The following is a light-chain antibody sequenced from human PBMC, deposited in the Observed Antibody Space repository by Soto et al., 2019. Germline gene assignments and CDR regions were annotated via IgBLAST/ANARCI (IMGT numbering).Light chain of an antibody. CDR3: QQYNTYSETWT. V-gene: IGKV1-5*03. J-gene: IGKJ1*01. CDR1: QSIGTL. Sequence: IQMTQSPSTLSASIGDRVTITCRASQSIGTLLAWYQLQPGKAPKLLIYKASTLESGVPSRFSGSGSGTEFTLTISSIQPDDFATYYCQQYNTYSETWTFGQGTKVDIK. CDR2: KAS.